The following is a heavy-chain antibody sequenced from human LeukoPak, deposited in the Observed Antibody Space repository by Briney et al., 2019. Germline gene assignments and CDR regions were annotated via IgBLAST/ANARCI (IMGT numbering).Heavy chain of an antibody. J-gene: IGHJ4*02. Sequence: PSETLSLTCTVSGGSISSYYWSWIRQPPGKGLEWIGYIYYSGTTNYNPSLKSRVTMSVDTSKNQFSLKLSSVTAADTAVYYCAGILGSSGYLYYFDYWGQGTLVTVSS. CDR3: AGILGSSGYLYYFDY. CDR1: GGSISSYY. V-gene: IGHV4-59*12. CDR2: IYYSGTT. D-gene: IGHD3-22*01.